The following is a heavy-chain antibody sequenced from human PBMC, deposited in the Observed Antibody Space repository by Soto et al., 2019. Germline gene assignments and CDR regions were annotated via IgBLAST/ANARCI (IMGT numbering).Heavy chain of an antibody. J-gene: IGHJ4*02. D-gene: IGHD3-22*01. Sequence: EVQLVESGGGLVQPGRSLRLSCAASGFTFDDYAMHWVRQAPGKGLEWVSVITWNSGTIGYADSVKGRFTISRDNAKNSLYLEMNSLRAEDTALYYCAKGENYYATRGYPPHFDYWGQGTLVTVSS. CDR1: GFTFDDYA. CDR2: ITWNSGTI. V-gene: IGHV3-9*01. CDR3: AKGENYYATRGYPPHFDY.